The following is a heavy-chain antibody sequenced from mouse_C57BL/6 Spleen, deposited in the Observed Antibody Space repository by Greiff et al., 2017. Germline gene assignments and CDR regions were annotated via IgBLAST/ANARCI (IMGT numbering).Heavy chain of an antibody. CDR3: ARGDGWLAY. D-gene: IGHD2-3*01. V-gene: IGHV1-81*01. CDR1: GYTFTSYG. Sequence: VKLVESGAELARPGASVKLSCKASGYTFTSYGISWVKQRTGQGLEWIGEIYPRSGNTYYNEKFKGKATLTADKSSSTAYMELRSLTSEDSAVXVCARGDGWLAYWGQGTLVTVSA. J-gene: IGHJ3*01. CDR2: IYPRSGNT.